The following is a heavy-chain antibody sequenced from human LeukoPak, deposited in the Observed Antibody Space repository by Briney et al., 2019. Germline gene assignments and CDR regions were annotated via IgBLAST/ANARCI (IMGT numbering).Heavy chain of an antibody. CDR2: IYHSGNT. D-gene: IGHD4-17*01. J-gene: IGHJ4*02. CDR3: AIDYGGYDLQY. V-gene: IGHV4-39*01. CDR1: GGSISSSTYY. Sequence: SETLSLTCTVSGGSISSSTYYWGWIRQPPGKGLEWIGNIYHSGNTYYNPSLKSRVAISVYTSENQFSLKLRSVTAADTAVYYCAIDYGGYDLQYWGQGTLVTVSS.